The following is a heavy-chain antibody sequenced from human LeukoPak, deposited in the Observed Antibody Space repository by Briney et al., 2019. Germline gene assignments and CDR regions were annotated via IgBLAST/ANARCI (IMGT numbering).Heavy chain of an antibody. CDR1: GFTFDDYA. V-gene: IGHV3-9*01. D-gene: IGHD3-9*01. CDR3: AKDRGSDILTGYSYGMDV. CDR2: ISWNSGSI. Sequence: GGSLRLSCAASGFTFDDYAMHWVRQAPGKGLEWVSGISWNSGSIGYADSVKGRFTISRDNAKNSLYLQMNSLRAEDTALYYCAKDRGSDILTGYSYGMDVWGQGTTVTVSS. J-gene: IGHJ6*02.